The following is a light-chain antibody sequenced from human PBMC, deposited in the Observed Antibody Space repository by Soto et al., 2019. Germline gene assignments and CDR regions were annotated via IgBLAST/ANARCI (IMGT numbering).Light chain of an antibody. V-gene: IGKV1-39*01. Sequence: DIQMTQSPSSLCASVGDRVTITCLASQSISSYLNWYQQKPGKAPKIXIYAASSLQSGVPSRFSGSGSGTDFTLTISSLQPEDFATYYCQQSYSTPQTFGQGTKVDI. CDR2: AAS. J-gene: IGKJ1*01. CDR3: QQSYSTPQT. CDR1: QSISSY.